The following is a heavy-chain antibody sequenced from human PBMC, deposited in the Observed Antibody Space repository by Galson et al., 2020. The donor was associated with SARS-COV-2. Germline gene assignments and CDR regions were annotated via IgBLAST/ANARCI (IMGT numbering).Heavy chain of an antibody. Sequence: ASVKVSCKASGYTFSTYGISWVRQAPGQGLEWMAWINAKNGNTNYAEHLQGRVTMTTDTSTNTAYMELKSLRSDDTAVYYCARYRNGMWYFDALGQGTLVTGSS. V-gene: IGHV1-18*01. CDR3: ARYRNGMWYFDA. J-gene: IGHJ4*02. CDR1: GYTFSTYG. D-gene: IGHD1-1*01. CDR2: INAKNGNT.